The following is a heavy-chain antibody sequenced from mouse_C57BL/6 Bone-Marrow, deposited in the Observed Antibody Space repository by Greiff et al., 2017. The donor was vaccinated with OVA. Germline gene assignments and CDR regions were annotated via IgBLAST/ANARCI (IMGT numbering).Heavy chain of an antibody. V-gene: IGHV1-42*01. CDR3: ARNYYGSGY. D-gene: IGHD1-1*01. J-gene: IGHJ2*01. Sequence: VQLQQSGPELVKPGASAKISCKASGYSFTGYYMNWVKQSPEKSLEWIGEINPSTGGTTYNQKFKAKATLTVDKSSSTAYMQLKSLTSEDSAVYYCARNYYGSGYWGQGTTLTVSS. CDR1: GYSFTGYY. CDR2: INPSTGGT.